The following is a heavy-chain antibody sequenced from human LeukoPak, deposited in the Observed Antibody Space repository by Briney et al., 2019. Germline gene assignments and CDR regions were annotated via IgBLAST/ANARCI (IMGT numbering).Heavy chain of an antibody. CDR2: ISSSGSAI. CDR3: AKDAIAVAGYYNYYYYMDV. Sequence: PGGSLRLSCAASGFVFSDYYMTWIRQAPGKGLEWVSYISSSGSAIYYADSVKGRFTISRDNAKNSLDLQMNSLRVEDTAVYYCAKDAIAVAGYYNYYYYMDVWGKGTTVTVSS. CDR1: GFVFSDYY. J-gene: IGHJ6*03. V-gene: IGHV3-11*04. D-gene: IGHD6-19*01.